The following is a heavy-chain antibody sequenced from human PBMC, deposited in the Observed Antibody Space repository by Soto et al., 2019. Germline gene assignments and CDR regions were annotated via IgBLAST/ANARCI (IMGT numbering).Heavy chain of an antibody. CDR1: GYSINSDYY. J-gene: IGHJ4*02. Sequence: PSETLSLTCAVSGYSINSDYYWGWIRQPPGKGLEWIGSVDHSGRTYYSPSLRSRLTIFIDTSKNQFSLRLTSVTAADTAMYFCAKKGYYPSGKINLFDSWGPGTLVTDSS. V-gene: IGHV4-38-2*01. CDR3: AKKGYYPSGKINLFDS. CDR2: VDHSGRT. D-gene: IGHD3-10*01.